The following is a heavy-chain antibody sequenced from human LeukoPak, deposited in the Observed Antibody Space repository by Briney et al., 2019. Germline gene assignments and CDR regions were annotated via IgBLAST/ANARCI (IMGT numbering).Heavy chain of an antibody. J-gene: IGHJ6*02. CDR2: ISGSGGST. CDR3: AKGLGYSGDDLSDYYYGMDV. Sequence: GGSLRLSCAASGFTFSSYAMSWVRQAPGKGLEWVSAISGSGGSTYYADSVKGRFTISRDNSKNTLYLQMNSLRAEDTAVYYCAKGLGYSGDDLSDYYYGMDVWGQGTTVTVSS. CDR1: GFTFSSYA. D-gene: IGHD5-12*01. V-gene: IGHV3-23*01.